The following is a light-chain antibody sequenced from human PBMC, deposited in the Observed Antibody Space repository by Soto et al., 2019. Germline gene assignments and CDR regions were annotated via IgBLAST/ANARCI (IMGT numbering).Light chain of an antibody. V-gene: IGKV1-9*01. CDR1: QGINIF. J-gene: IGKJ1*01. CDR3: QQRNSYPWT. Sequence: DIQLTQSPSFLSASVGDRVTITCRASQGINIFLAWFQQKPGKAPNLLISAASTLQSGVPSRFSGSGSETEFTLTITSLQPEDSATYYCQQRNSYPWTFGQGTRWISN. CDR2: AAS.